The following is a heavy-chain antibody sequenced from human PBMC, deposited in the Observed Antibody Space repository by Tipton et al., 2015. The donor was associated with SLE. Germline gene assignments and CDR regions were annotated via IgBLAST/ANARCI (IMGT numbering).Heavy chain of an antibody. V-gene: IGHV4-34*01. Sequence: TLSLTCAVYGGSFSGYYWSWIRQPPGKGLEWIGEINHSGSTNYNPSLKSRVTISVDTSKNQFSLKLSSVTAADTAVYYCAREDTAMADYWGQGTLATVSS. CDR2: INHSGST. J-gene: IGHJ4*02. D-gene: IGHD5-18*01. CDR1: GGSFSGYY. CDR3: AREDTAMADY.